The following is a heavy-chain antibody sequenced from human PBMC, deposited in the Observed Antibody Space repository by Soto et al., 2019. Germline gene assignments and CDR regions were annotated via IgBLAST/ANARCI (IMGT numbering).Heavy chain of an antibody. CDR3: AYSANHRYCFDS. D-gene: IGHD5-18*01. Sequence: QVQLVQSGAEVKKPGSSVKVSCKASGGSFRSYAVNWVRQAPGQGLECLGGIIPIFGTPNYAQKFHGRVSITADETTSPVYMDLISLTSKDTAVYYCAYSANHRYCFDSGGQGTLVTVSS. CDR1: GGSFRSYA. CDR2: IIPIFGTP. V-gene: IGHV1-69*12. J-gene: IGHJ5*01.